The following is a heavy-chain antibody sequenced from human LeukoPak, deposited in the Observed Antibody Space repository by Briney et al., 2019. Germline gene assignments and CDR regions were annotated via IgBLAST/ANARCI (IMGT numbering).Heavy chain of an antibody. CDR2: IYYSGST. J-gene: IGHJ1*01. CDR3: ARGGSSEGTMIVVTETPYFQH. Sequence: SETLSLTCTVSGGSISSSSYYWGWIRQPPGKGLEWIGSIYYSGSTYYNPSLKSRVTISVDTSKNQFSLKLSSVTAADTAVYYCARGGSSEGTMIVVTETPYFQHWGQGTLVTVSS. D-gene: IGHD3-22*01. V-gene: IGHV4-39*07. CDR1: GGSISSSSYY.